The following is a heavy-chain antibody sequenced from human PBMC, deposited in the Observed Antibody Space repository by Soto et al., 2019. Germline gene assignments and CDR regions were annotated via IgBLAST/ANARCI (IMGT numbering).Heavy chain of an antibody. V-gene: IGHV4-59*01. CDR3: AKLGRWFDP. CDR1: GDSISDYY. D-gene: IGHD3-3*02. Sequence: QVQLQESGPGLVKPSETLSLTCSVSGDSISDYYWSWIRQPPGKGLEWIGYISYSGGTNSNPSLKSRVTISMDTSKNQFLLMLNSVTAADTAVYYCAKLGRWFDPWGQGTLVTVSS. J-gene: IGHJ5*02. CDR2: ISYSGGT.